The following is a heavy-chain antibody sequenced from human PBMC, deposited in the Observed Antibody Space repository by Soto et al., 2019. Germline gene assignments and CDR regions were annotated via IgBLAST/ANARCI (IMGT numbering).Heavy chain of an antibody. CDR1: GYTFTSYG. D-gene: IGHD3-16*01. CDR2: ISAYNGNT. CDR3: ARHRYYEGSVPGYGMDV. Sequence: ASVKVSCKASGYTFTSYGISWVRQAPGQGLEWMGWISAYNGNTNYAQKLQGRFTISRDTAKTSLYLQMNSLRAEDTALYYCARHRYYEGSVPGYGMDVWGQGTTVTVSS. J-gene: IGHJ6*02. V-gene: IGHV1-18*01.